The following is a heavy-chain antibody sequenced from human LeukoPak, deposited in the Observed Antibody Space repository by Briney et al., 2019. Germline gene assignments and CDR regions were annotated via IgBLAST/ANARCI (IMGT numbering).Heavy chain of an antibody. Sequence: GGSLRLSCAASGFTFSSYAMHWVRQAPGKGLEWVAVISFDANSKYYADSVKGRFTISRDNAKNSLYLQMNNLRVEDTAVYYCAPTYYYESSGHQGGQGTLVTVSA. CDR2: ISFDANSK. CDR3: APTYYYESSGHQ. J-gene: IGHJ4*02. CDR1: GFTFSSYA. D-gene: IGHD3-22*01. V-gene: IGHV3-30-3*01.